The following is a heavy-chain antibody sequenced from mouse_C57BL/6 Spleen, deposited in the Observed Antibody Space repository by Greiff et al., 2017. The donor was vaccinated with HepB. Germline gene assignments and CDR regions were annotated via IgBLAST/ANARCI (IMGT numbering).Heavy chain of an antibody. D-gene: IGHD3-2*02. V-gene: IGHV14-4*01. CDR3: TTWDSSVPFAY. CDR2: IDPENGDT. CDR1: GFNIKDDY. J-gene: IGHJ3*01. Sequence: VQLQQSGAELVRPGASVKLSCTASGFNIKDDYMHWVKQRPEQGLEWIGWIDPENGDTEYASKFQGKATITADTTTNTAYLQLSSLTSEDTAVYYFTTWDSSVPFAYWGQGTLVTVSA.